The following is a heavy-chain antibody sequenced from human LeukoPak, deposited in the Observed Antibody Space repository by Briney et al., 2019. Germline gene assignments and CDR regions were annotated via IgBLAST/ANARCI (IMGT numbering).Heavy chain of an antibody. V-gene: IGHV3-13*01. J-gene: IGHJ4*02. Sequence: GGSLRLSCAASGFTLGSHDMNWVRQIPGQGLEWFAAVSSGFNAFFADSVQSRFTVSREDARISLYLQMNSLRAGDTAVYYCVREARGYHYTYFDYWGRGTLVTVSS. CDR2: VSSGFNA. CDR3: VREARGYHYTYFDY. D-gene: IGHD5-18*01. CDR1: GFTLGSHD.